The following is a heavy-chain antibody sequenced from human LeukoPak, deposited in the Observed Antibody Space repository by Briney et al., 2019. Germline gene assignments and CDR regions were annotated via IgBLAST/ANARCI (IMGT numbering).Heavy chain of an antibody. V-gene: IGHV3-53*01. CDR2: IYSGGSS. J-gene: IGHJ4*02. CDR3: VAETKDRYSAFDI. Sequence: GGSLRLSCAASGFTVSSNYMSWVRQAPGKGLEWVSVIYSGGSSYYADSVKGRFTISRDNSKNTLFLQMSSLRAEDTAIYYCVAETKDRYSAFDIWGQGTLVTVSS. D-gene: IGHD5-12*01. CDR1: GFTVSSNY.